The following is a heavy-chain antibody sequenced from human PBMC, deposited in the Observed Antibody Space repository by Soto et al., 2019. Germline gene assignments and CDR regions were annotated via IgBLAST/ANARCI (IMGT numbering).Heavy chain of an antibody. V-gene: IGHV1-2*04. CDR3: ARGPGYCSSTSCSEKSWLDP. D-gene: IGHD2-2*01. Sequence: ASVTVSCKASGYTFTGYYMHWVRQAPGQGLEWMGWINPNSGGTNYAQKFQGWVTMTRDTSISTAYMELSRLRSDDTAVYYCARGPGYCSSTSCSEKSWLDPWGQGTLVTVSS. CDR1: GYTFTGYY. J-gene: IGHJ5*02. CDR2: INPNSGGT.